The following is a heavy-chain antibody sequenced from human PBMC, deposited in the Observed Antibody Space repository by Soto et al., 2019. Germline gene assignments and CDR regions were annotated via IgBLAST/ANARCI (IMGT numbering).Heavy chain of an antibody. Sequence: ASVKVSCKASGYSFTRYGIAWARQAPGQGLEWMGWINTYNGNTNYAQNLQGRVTPTTDTSTSTAYMELTSLRSNDTAIYYCAMVDVYVTPSPQDVWGQGTTVTV. CDR1: GYSFTRYG. D-gene: IGHD3-16*01. V-gene: IGHV1-18*01. CDR3: AMVDVYVTPSPQDV. CDR2: INTYNGNT. J-gene: IGHJ6*02.